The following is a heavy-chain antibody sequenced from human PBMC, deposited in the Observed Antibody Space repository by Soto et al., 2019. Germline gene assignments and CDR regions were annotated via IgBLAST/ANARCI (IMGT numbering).Heavy chain of an antibody. V-gene: IGHV2-26*01. J-gene: IGHJ6*02. CDR2: IFSNDEK. CDR3: ARDYYGIYYSGMDV. D-gene: IGHD3-10*01. CDR1: GFSLSNPTMG. Sequence: QVTLKESGPVLVKPTETLTLTCTVSGFSLSNPTMGVSWIRQPPGKALEWLAHIFSNDEKSYSTSLKSRLTISKDTAKSQVVLTMTNMDPVDTATYYCARDYYGIYYSGMDVWGQGTTVTVSS.